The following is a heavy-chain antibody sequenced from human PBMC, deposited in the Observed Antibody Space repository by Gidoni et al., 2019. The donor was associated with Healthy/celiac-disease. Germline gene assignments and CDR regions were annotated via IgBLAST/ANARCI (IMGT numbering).Heavy chain of an antibody. CDR2: INAGNGNT. D-gene: IGHD5-18*01. V-gene: IGHV1-3*01. J-gene: IGHJ4*02. CDR1: GYTFTSYA. Sequence: QVQLVQSGAEVKKPGASVKVSCKASGYTFTSYAMHWVRQAPGQRLEWMGWINAGNGNTKYSQKFQDRVTITRDTSASTAYMELSSLRSEDTAVYYCAREIPEGYSYAYFDYWGQGTLVTVSS. CDR3: AREIPEGYSYAYFDY.